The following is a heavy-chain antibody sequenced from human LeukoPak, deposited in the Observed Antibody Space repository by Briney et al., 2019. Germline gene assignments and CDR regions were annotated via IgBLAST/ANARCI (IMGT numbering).Heavy chain of an antibody. CDR3: ARNPCGGGTCYNDY. Sequence: ASVKVSCKASGYTFTSYDINWVRQATGQGLEWTGRINPNSGGTNYAQKFQGRVTMTRDTSISTAYMELSRLKSDDTAVYYCARNPCGGGTCYNDYWGQGTLVTVSS. D-gene: IGHD2-15*01. CDR2: INPNSGGT. V-gene: IGHV1-2*06. CDR1: GYTFTSYD. J-gene: IGHJ4*02.